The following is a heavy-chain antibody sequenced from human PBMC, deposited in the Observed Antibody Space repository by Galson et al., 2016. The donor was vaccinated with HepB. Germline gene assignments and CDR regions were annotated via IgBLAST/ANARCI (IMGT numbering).Heavy chain of an antibody. CDR2: ISTGGTTI. Sequence: SLRLSCAASGFTFSLYSMYWVRQAPGKGLDWVSYISTGGTTIYYADSVKGRFTISRDNAKNLLYLKMNSRRGEDTAVYYCARDPYCGGDCNSPRYFDLWGRGTLVTVSS. J-gene: IGHJ2*01. CDR1: GFTFSLYS. D-gene: IGHD2-21*02. V-gene: IGHV3-48*04. CDR3: ARDPYCGGDCNSPRYFDL.